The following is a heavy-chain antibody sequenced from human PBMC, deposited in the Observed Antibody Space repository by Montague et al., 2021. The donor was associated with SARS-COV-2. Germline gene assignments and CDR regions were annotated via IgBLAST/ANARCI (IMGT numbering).Heavy chain of an antibody. V-gene: IGHV4-4*07. CDR2: IDANGNF. Sequence: SETLSLTCSVSGDSITPYGDSIGGYFWSWIRQPAGKGLEWIGRIDANGNFDYNPSLYSRVSLSMDTSKQEFSMRLIPVTAADTAAYYCARDAYYFGPGRANHVAFDPWGQGILVAVSS. CDR1: GDSITPYGDSIGGYF. D-gene: IGHD2/OR15-2a*01. CDR3: ARDAYYFGPGRANHVAFDP. J-gene: IGHJ5*02.